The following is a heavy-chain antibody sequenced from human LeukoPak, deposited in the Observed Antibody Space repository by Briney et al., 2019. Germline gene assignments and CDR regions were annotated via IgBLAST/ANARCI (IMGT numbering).Heavy chain of an antibody. CDR3: ARVGSYYYDSSGYLFDY. CDR2: IIPIFGTA. J-gene: IGHJ4*02. CDR1: GGTFSSYA. D-gene: IGHD3-22*01. Sequence: VASVKVSCKASGGTFSSYAISWVRQAPGQGLEWMGGIIPIFGTANYAQKFQGRVTITADESTSTAYMELSSLRSEDTAVYYCARVGSYYYDSSGYLFDYWGQGTLVTVSS. V-gene: IGHV1-69*13.